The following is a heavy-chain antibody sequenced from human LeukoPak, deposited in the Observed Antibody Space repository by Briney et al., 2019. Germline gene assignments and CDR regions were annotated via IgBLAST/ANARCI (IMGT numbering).Heavy chain of an antibody. CDR1: GGSLSGHY. CDR2: INHSGST. Sequence: SETLSLTCAVYGGSLSGHYWSWIRQRPGKGREWVGEINHSGSTNYNPSLKSRVTISVDTSKNQFSLKLNSVTAAETAVYYCARGGPLTYDIVVVVAATHMFDYWGQGTLVTVSS. V-gene: IGHV4-34*01. J-gene: IGHJ4*02. D-gene: IGHD2-15*01. CDR3: ARGGPLTYDIVVVVAATHMFDY.